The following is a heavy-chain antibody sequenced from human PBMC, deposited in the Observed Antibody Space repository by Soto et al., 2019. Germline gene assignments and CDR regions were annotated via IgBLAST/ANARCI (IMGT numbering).Heavy chain of an antibody. CDR1: GLSFSDYA. CDR3: AKRVLAVVVNTHWYFDL. J-gene: IGHJ2*01. D-gene: IGHD3-22*01. Sequence: EVQLLESGGGLVQPGGSLRLSCAASGLSFSDYAMSWVRQAPGKGLEWVSAISGNGGSTFYADAVQGRFTISRANSKNALYLQMNSLRVEETAVYYCAKRVLAVVVNTHWYFDLWGRGTLVTVSS. CDR2: ISGNGGST. V-gene: IGHV3-23*01.